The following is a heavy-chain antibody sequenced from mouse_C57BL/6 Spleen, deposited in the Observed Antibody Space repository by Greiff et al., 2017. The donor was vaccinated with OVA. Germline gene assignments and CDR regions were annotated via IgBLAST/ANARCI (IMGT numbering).Heavy chain of an antibody. J-gene: IGHJ4*01. V-gene: IGHV1-9*01. D-gene: IGHD3-2*02. Sequence: QVQLQQSGAVLMKPGASVTLSCKATGYTFTGYWIEWVKQRPGHGLEWIGEILPGSGGTNYNEKFKGKATFTAATSSNTAYMQLSSLTTEDSAIYYCARRRGTAQGLYAMDYWGQGTSVTVSS. CDR2: ILPGSGGT. CDR3: ARRRGTAQGLYAMDY. CDR1: GYTFTGYW.